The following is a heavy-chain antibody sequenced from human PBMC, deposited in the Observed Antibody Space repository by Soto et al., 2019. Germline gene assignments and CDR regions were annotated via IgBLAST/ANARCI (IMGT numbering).Heavy chain of an antibody. Sequence: PGGSLRLSCAAPGFTFSSYGMHWVRQAPGKGLEWVAVIWYDGSNKYYADSVKGRFTIPRDNSKNTLYLQMNSLRAEDTAVYYCASNTASYYYYGMDVWGQGTTVTVSS. CDR3: ASNTASYYYYGMDV. CDR2: IWYDGSNK. V-gene: IGHV3-33*01. CDR1: GFTFSSYG. D-gene: IGHD5-18*01. J-gene: IGHJ6*02.